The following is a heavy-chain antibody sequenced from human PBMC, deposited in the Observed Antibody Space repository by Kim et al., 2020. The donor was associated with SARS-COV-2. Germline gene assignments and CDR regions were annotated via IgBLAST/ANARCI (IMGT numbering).Heavy chain of an antibody. D-gene: IGHD2-15*01. Sequence: YAPKFTGRVTMTRDTSTSTVYMELGSLRSEDTAVYYCASRDGYSLGAFDIWGQGTMVTVSS. V-gene: IGHV1-46*01. CDR3: ASRDGYSLGAFDI. J-gene: IGHJ3*02.